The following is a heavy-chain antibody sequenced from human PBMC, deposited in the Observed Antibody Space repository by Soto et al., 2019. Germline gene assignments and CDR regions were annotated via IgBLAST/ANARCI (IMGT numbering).Heavy chain of an antibody. CDR2: ISYDGSNK. J-gene: IGHJ5*02. CDR3: AKDLKRDVVLEAATRANWFDP. D-gene: IGHD2-15*01. Sequence: QVQLVESGGGVVQPGRSLRLSCAASGFTFSSYGMHWVRQAPGKGLEWVAVISYDGSNKYYADSVKGRFTISRDNSKNTLYLQMNSLRAEDTAVYYCAKDLKRDVVLEAATRANWFDPWGQGTLVTVSS. CDR1: GFTFSSYG. V-gene: IGHV3-30*18.